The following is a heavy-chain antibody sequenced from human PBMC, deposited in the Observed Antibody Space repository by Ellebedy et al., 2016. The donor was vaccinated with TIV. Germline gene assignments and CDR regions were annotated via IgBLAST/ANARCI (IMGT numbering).Heavy chain of an antibody. Sequence: SETLSLTCIVSGGSISNYYWNWIRQPPGKGLEWIGYIYYSESTNYNPSLKSRVTISLDTSKNHFSLKLTSVTAADTAVYYCARGGIGVGADYWGQGTLVTVS. CDR3: ARGGIGVGADY. CDR2: IYYSEST. D-gene: IGHD1-26*01. J-gene: IGHJ4*02. V-gene: IGHV4-59*08. CDR1: GGSISNYY.